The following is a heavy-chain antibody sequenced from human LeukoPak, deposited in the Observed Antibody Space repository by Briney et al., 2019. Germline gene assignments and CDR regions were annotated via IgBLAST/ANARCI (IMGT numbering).Heavy chain of an antibody. V-gene: IGHV3-23*01. CDR2: ISGSGAST. D-gene: IGHD3-10*01. CDR3: ARDMDGYFDY. Sequence: GGSLRLSCAASGFAFSSYAMSWVRQAPGKGLEWVSAISGSGASTYYADSVKGRFTISRDSSKNTLYLQMNSLRAEDTAVYHCARDMDGYFDYWGQGTLVTVSS. CDR1: GFAFSSYA. J-gene: IGHJ4*02.